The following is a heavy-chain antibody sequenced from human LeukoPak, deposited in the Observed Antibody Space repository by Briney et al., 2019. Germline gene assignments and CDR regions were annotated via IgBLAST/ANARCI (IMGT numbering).Heavy chain of an antibody. CDR2: IIPIFGTA. D-gene: IGHD1-7*01. CDR1: GDTFSSYT. J-gene: IGHJ5*02. V-gene: IGHV1-69*05. Sequence: ASVKVSCKPSGDTFSSYTISWVRQAPGEGLEWLGGIIPIFGTANYAQTFQGRVTVTTDESTSTAYMELSSLRSEDTAVYYCARDNYAGANWFDPWGQGTLVTVSS. CDR3: ARDNYAGANWFDP.